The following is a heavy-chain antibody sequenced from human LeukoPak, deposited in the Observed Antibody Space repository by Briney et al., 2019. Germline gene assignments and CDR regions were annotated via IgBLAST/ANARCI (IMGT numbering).Heavy chain of an antibody. CDR1: GFTFSSYS. V-gene: IGHV3-21*01. D-gene: IGHD3-10*01. Sequence: GGSLRLSCAASGFTFSSYSMNWVRQAPGKGLEWVSSIDSSSSFIYYAGSVKGRFTTSRNNAKNSLYLQVNSLRVEDTAVYYCTRGPPDGSGNYYPGDFWGQGTLVTVSS. CDR3: TRGPPDGSGNYYPGDF. CDR2: IDSSSSFI. J-gene: IGHJ4*02.